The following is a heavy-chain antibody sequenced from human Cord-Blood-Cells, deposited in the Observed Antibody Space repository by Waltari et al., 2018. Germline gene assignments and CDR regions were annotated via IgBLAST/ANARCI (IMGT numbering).Heavy chain of an antibody. CDR1: GGSFSGYY. CDR3: ARVRVVGSGYYYYYYGMDV. CDR2: INHSGST. V-gene: IGHV4-34*01. Sequence: QVQLQQWGAGLLKPSETLSLTCAVYGGSFSGYYWSWIRQPPGKGLEWIGEINHSGSTNYNPSLKRRVTIAVDTSKNQFSLKLSSVTAADTAVYYCARVRVVGSGYYYYYYGMDVWGQGTTVTVSS. J-gene: IGHJ6*02. D-gene: IGHD3-22*01.